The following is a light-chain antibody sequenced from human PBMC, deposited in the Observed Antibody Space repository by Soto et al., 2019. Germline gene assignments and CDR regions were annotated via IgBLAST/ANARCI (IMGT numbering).Light chain of an antibody. CDR2: EVS. CDR1: SSDVGGYKY. V-gene: IGLV2-14*01. Sequence: QSALTQPASVSGSPGQSVTISCTGTSSDVGGYKYVSWYQQHPGKVPKLMIFEVSNRPSGVSHRFSGSKSANTASLTISGLLAEDEAIYYCTSYAGSSTLVFGTGTKVTVL. CDR3: TSYAGSSTLV. J-gene: IGLJ1*01.